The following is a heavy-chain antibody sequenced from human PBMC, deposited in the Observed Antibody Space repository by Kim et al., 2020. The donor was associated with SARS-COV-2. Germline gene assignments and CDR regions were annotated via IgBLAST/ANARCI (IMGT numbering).Heavy chain of an antibody. D-gene: IGHD4-4*01. CDR3: ARGPNYSPFDY. J-gene: IGHJ4*02. V-gene: IGHV3-48*03. Sequence: DSGRGRFTNSRNNEKNSLYLQMNSLRAEGTAVYYCARGPNYSPFDYWGQGTLVTVSS.